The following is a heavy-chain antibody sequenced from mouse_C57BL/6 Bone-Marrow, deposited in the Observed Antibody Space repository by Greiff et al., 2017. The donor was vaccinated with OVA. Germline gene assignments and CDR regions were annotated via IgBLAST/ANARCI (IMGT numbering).Heavy chain of an antibody. J-gene: IGHJ3*01. V-gene: IGHV1-26*01. CDR2: INPNNGGT. Sequence: EVQLQESGPELVKPGASVKISCKASGYTFTDYYMNWVKQSPGKSLEWIGDINPNNGGTSYNQKFKGKATLTVDKSSSTAYMELRSLTSEDSAVYYCATNWVFAYWGQGTLVTVSA. D-gene: IGHD4-1*01. CDR1: GYTFTDYY. CDR3: ATNWVFAY.